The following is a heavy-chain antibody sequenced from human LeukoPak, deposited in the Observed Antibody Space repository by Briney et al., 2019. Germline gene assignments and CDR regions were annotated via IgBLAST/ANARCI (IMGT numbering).Heavy chain of an antibody. CDR3: ARRARGAKYGSGACDI. D-gene: IGHD3-10*01. Sequence: YYRGWTYYNPSLKSRVTISVDTSKNQFSLKLSSVTAADTAVYYCARRARGAKYGSGACDIWGQGTMVTVSS. CDR2: YYRGWT. J-gene: IGHJ3*02. V-gene: IGHV4-39*01.